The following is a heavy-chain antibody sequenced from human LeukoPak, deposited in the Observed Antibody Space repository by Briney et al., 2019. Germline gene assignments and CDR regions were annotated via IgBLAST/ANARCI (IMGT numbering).Heavy chain of an antibody. D-gene: IGHD2-21*02. J-gene: IGHJ6*02. CDR2: ISGSGGST. V-gene: IGHV3-23*01. CDR1: GFTFSSYA. Sequence: GGSLRLSCAASGFTFSSYAMSWVRQAPGKGLEWVSAISGSGGSTYYADSVKGRFTISRDNSKNTLYLQMNSLRAEDTAVYYCAKIVLGDRYYYYYYGMDVWGQGTTVTVSS. CDR3: AKIVLGDRYYYYYYGMDV.